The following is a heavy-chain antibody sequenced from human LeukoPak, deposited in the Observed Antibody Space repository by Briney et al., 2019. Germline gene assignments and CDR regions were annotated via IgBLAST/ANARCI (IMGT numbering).Heavy chain of an antibody. Sequence: ASVKVSCKASGGTFSSYAISWVRQAPGQGLEWMGWISPNSGGTNYAQKFQGRVTMTRDTSISTAYMELSSLRSDDTAVYYCARGCSSTTCYTSGFDYWGQGTLVTVSS. J-gene: IGHJ4*02. D-gene: IGHD2-2*02. CDR3: ARGCSSTTCYTSGFDY. V-gene: IGHV1-2*02. CDR2: ISPNSGGT. CDR1: GGTFSSYA.